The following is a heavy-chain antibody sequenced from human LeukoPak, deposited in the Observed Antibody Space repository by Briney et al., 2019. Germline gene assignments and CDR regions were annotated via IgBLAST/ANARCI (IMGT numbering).Heavy chain of an antibody. Sequence: ASVKVTCKASGYTFTGYYMHWVRQAPGQGLEWMGWINPNSGGTNYAQKFQGRVTMTRDTSISTAYMELSRLRSDDTAVYYCARGGYYDSSGFWFDPWGQGTLVTVSS. CDR3: ARGGYYDSSGFWFDP. V-gene: IGHV1-2*02. CDR1: GYTFTGYY. J-gene: IGHJ5*02. D-gene: IGHD3-22*01. CDR2: INPNSGGT.